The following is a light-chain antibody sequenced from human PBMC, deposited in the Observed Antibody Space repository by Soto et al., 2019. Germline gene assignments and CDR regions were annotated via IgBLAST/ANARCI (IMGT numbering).Light chain of an antibody. CDR1: QRIASN. CDR2: DAS. Sequence: EIVMTQSPATLSVSLGERATLSCRASQRIASNLAWYQKKPGQPPRLLIYDASTRATGIPARFSGSGSGTDFTLTTSSLQSDDFALYYCQQFNGWPTFGQGTKLEIK. V-gene: IGKV3-15*01. CDR3: QQFNGWPT. J-gene: IGKJ2*01.